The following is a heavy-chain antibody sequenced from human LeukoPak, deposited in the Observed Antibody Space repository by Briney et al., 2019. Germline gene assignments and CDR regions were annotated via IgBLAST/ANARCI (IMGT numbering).Heavy chain of an antibody. Sequence: SQTLPLTCTVSGGSISSGGYYWSWIRQHPGKGLEWIGYIYYSGSTYYNPSLKSRVTISVDTSKNQFSLKLGSVTAADTAVYYCARDGSGSYYTYYFDYWGQGTLVTVSS. J-gene: IGHJ4*02. CDR2: IYYSGST. CDR3: ARDGSGSYYTYYFDY. D-gene: IGHD3-10*01. V-gene: IGHV4-31*03. CDR1: GGSISSGGYY.